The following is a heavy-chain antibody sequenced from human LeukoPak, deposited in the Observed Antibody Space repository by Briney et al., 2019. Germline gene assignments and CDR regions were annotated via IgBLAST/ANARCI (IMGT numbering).Heavy chain of an antibody. CDR2: ISHSGTT. V-gene: IGHV4-61*08. D-gene: IGHD4-17*01. J-gene: IGHJ4*02. Sequence: SETLSLTCTVSGGSISSGGYYWNWIRQSPGKGLEWVGYISHSGTTSYNPSLKSRVTISVDTSKNQLSLKLTSVTAADTAVYYCARMTTLSPFDYWGQGTLVTVSS. CDR3: ARMTTLSPFDY. CDR1: GGSISSGGYY.